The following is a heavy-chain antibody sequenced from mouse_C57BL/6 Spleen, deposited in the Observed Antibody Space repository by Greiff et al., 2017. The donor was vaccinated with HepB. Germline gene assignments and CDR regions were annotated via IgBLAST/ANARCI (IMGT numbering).Heavy chain of an antibody. CDR3: TSPYYSNSAWFAY. CDR2: IDPETGGT. V-gene: IGHV1-15*01. CDR1: GYTFTDYE. Sequence: QVQLQQSGAELVRPGASVTLSCKASGYTFTDYEMHWVKQTPVHGLEWIGAIDPETGGTAYNQKFKGKAILTADKSSSTAYMELRSLTSEDSAVYYCTSPYYSNSAWFAYWGQGTLVTVSA. J-gene: IGHJ3*01. D-gene: IGHD2-5*01.